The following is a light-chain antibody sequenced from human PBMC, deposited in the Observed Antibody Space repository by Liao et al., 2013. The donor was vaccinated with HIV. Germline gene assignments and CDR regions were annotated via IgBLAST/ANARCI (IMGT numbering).Light chain of an antibody. CDR2: YNS. J-gene: IGLJ2*01. CDR1: NIGSKS. Sequence: SYELTQPPSVSVAPGKTANITCGGDNIGSKSVHWYQQKPGQAPVLVIYYNSDRPSGIPERFSGSNSGNAATLTISRIEAGDEADYFCQMWDSNSAIFGGGTKLTVL. V-gene: IGLV3-21*04. CDR3: QMWDSNSAI.